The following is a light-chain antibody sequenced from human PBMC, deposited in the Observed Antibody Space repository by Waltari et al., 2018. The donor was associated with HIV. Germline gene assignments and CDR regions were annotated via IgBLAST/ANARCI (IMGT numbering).Light chain of an antibody. Sequence: QSVLTQPPSVSGAPGQRVTISCPGITSNIGAGYDVHWYQHLPGTAPQLLIYGNNNRPSGVPDRFSGSRSGTSSSLAITGLQAEDEAVYYCQSYDSSLSVNWVFGGGTKLTAL. J-gene: IGLJ3*02. CDR2: GNN. CDR1: TSNIGAGYD. CDR3: QSYDSSLSVNWV. V-gene: IGLV1-40*01.